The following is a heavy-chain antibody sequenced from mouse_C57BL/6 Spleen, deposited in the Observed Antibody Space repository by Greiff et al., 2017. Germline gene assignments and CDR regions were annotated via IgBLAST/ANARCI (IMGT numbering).Heavy chain of an antibody. J-gene: IGHJ3*01. CDR3: ASFYYGSSTGFAY. V-gene: IGHV5-4*03. Sequence: DVMLVESGGGLVKPGGSLKLSCAASGFTFSSYAMSWVRQTPEKRLAWVATISDGGSYTYYPDNVKGRFTISRDNAKNNLYLQMSHLKSEDTAMYYCASFYYGSSTGFAYWGQGTLVTVSA. CDR1: GFTFSSYA. D-gene: IGHD1-1*01. CDR2: ISDGGSYT.